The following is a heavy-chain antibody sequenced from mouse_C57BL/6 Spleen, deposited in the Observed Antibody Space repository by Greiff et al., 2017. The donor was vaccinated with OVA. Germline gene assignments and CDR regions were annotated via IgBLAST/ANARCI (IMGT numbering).Heavy chain of an antibody. J-gene: IGHJ2*01. D-gene: IGHD1-1*01. CDR3: ARDGSREGDY. Sequence: VKLLESGAELARPGASVKLSCKASGYTFTSYGISWVKQRTGQGLEWIGEIYPRSGNTYYNEKIKGKATLPADKSSSPAYIELRRLTSEDSAVYFCARDGSREGDYWGQGTTLTVSS. CDR2: IYPRSGNT. CDR1: GYTFTSYG. V-gene: IGHV1-81*01.